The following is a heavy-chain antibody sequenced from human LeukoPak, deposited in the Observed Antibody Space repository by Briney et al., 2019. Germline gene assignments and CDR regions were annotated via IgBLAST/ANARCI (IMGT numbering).Heavy chain of an antibody. CDR1: GFSLSTSGMR. CDR3: ARSWRTTADFDY. V-gene: IGHV2-70D*14. Sequence: SGPTLVNPTQTLTLTCTFSGFSLSTSGMRVSWIRQPPGKALELLARIDWDDEKFYSTSLRTRVNIYKDTSKNHVVLTMTNMDPVDTATYYCARSWRTTADFDYRGQGTLVTVSS. J-gene: IGHJ4*02. CDR2: IDWDDEK. D-gene: IGHD4-17*01.